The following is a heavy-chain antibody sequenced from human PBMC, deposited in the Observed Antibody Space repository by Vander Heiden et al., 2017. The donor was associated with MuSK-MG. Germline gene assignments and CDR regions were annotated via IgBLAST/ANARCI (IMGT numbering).Heavy chain of an antibody. D-gene: IGHD4-17*01. CDR2: ISGSGGST. CDR1: GFTFRTYA. CDR3: AKHRGYTVTTEVEN. V-gene: IGHV3-23*01. Sequence: EVPLLESGGGLVQPGGSLRLSCPASGFTFRTYAMSWVRQAPGKGLEWVSSISGSGGSTYYTDSVKGRFTISRDNSKNTLYLHMNTLRVEDTALYYCAKHRGYTVTTEVENWGQGTLVTVSS. J-gene: IGHJ4*02.